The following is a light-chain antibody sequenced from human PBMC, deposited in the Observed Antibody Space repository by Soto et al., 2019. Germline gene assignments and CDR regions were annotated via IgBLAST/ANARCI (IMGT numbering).Light chain of an antibody. CDR1: SSDVGAYNH. J-gene: IGLJ1*01. V-gene: IGLV2-14*01. CDR2: EVS. Sequence: QSALTQPASVSGSPGQSITISCTGTSSDVGAYNHVSWYQHHPGKAPKLMIYEVSNRPSGLSDRFSGSKSVNTASLTISGLQAEDEADYYCCSYTVSTTFVFGSGTKLTVL. CDR3: CSYTVSTTFV.